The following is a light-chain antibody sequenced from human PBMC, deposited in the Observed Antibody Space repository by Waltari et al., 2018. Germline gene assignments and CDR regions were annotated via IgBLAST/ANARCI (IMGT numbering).Light chain of an antibody. J-gene: IGKJ4*01. CDR2: HAS. CDR3: QQRANWPPLT. Sequence: EVVLTQSPATLSLSPGERATLSCTASQSVSTFLAWYKQKAGQAHRLLIYHASNRAPASPVRFSVSRSGTDFTRTISTVEPEDFAVYHCQQRANWPPLTFGGGTKVELK. CDR1: QSVSTF. V-gene: IGKV3-11*01.